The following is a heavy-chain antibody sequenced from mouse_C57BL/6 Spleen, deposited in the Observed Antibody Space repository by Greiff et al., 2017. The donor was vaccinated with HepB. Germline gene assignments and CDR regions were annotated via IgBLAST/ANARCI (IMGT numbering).Heavy chain of an antibody. Sequence: QVQLQQPGAELVKPGASVKLSCKASGYTFTSYWMHWVKQRPGQGLEWIGMIHPNSGSTNYNEKFKSKATLTVDKSSSTAYMQLSSLTSEDSAVYYCARAGVMTTVVSYWYFDVWGTGTTVTVSS. CDR3: ARAGVMTTVVSYWYFDV. D-gene: IGHD1-1*01. V-gene: IGHV1-64*01. J-gene: IGHJ1*03. CDR2: IHPNSGST. CDR1: GYTFTSYW.